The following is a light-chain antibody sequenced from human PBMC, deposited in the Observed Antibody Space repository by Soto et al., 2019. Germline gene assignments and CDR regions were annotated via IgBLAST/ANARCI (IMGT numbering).Light chain of an antibody. J-gene: IGLJ2*01. Sequence: SALTQPASVSGSPGQSITISCTGTSSDVGGYNYVSWYQHHPGKAPKLMIYDVRNRPSGVSNRFSGSKSGNTASLTISGLQAEDEADYFCSSYASSNSHVLFGGGTKLTVL. V-gene: IGLV2-14*03. CDR3: SSYASSNSHVL. CDR2: DVR. CDR1: SSDVGGYNY.